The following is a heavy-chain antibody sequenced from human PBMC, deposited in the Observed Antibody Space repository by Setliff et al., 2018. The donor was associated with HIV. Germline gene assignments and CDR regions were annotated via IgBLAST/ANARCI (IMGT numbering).Heavy chain of an antibody. J-gene: IGHJ5*02. CDR1: GGSISSSTYY. D-gene: IGHD2-8*01. CDR2: IFYTGNT. Sequence: SETLSLTCSVSGGSISSSTYYWGWIRQPPGKGLEWIGDIFYTGNTYYNPSLKSRVAISVDTSANQLSLKLNSVTAADTAVYYCARRGRDGVLIVFATGFDPWGQGTLVTVSS. V-gene: IGHV4-39*01. CDR3: ARRGRDGVLIVFATGFDP.